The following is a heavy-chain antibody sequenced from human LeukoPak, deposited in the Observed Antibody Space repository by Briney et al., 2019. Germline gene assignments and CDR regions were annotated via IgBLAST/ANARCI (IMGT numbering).Heavy chain of an antibody. CDR1: GFTVSSNY. D-gene: IGHD6-13*01. CDR2: IYSGGST. J-gene: IGHJ4*02. V-gene: IGHV3-53*01. Sequence: GGSLRLSCAASGFTVSSNYMSWVRQAPGKGLEWVSVIYSGGSTYYADSVKGRFTISRDNSKNTLYLQMNSLRAEDTAVYYCASQDSSSWSFDYWGKGTLVTVSS. CDR3: ASQDSSSWSFDY.